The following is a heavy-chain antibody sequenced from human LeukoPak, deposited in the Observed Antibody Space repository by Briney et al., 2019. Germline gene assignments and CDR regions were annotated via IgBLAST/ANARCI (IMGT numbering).Heavy chain of an antibody. CDR1: GGTFSSYA. Sequence: GSSVKVSCKASGGTFSSYAISWVRQAPGQGLEWMGGIIPIFGTANYAQKFQGRVTITADESTSTAYMELSSLRSEDTAVYYCARDPTPDGSYLEGLNYWGQGTLVTVSS. D-gene: IGHD1-26*01. CDR2: IIPIFGTA. J-gene: IGHJ4*02. CDR3: ARDPTPDGSYLEGLNY. V-gene: IGHV1-69*01.